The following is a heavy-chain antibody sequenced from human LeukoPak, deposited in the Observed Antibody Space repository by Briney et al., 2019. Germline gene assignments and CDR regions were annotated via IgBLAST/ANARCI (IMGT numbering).Heavy chain of an antibody. V-gene: IGHV3-23*01. CDR2: ISGSGSGGTT. D-gene: IGHD1-26*01. CDR1: GFTVSSYA. J-gene: IGHJ4*02. CDR3: AKIGSGSFSETDY. Sequence: GGSLRLSCAASGFTVSSYAMGWVRQAPGKGLEWVSVISGSGSGGTTHHGDSVKGRFTISRDNSKNTLYLQMNSLRAEDTAVYYCAKIGSGSFSETDYWGQGTLVTVSS.